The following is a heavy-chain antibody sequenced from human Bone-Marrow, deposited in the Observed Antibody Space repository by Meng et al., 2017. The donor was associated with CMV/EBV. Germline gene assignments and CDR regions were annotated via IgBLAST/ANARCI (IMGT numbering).Heavy chain of an antibody. D-gene: IGHD3-9*01. Sequence: ASVKVSCKASGYTFTGYYMHWVRQAPGQGLEWMGWINPNSGGTNYAQKFQGRVTMTRDTSISTAYMELSRLRSDDTAVYYCARDESGILTGYSSYYYGMDVWGQGTTVTVYS. J-gene: IGHJ6*02. CDR2: INPNSGGT. CDR1: GYTFTGYY. CDR3: ARDESGILTGYSSYYYGMDV. V-gene: IGHV1-2*02.